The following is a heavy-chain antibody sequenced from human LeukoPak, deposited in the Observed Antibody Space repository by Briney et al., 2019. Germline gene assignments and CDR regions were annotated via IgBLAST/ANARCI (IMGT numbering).Heavy chain of an antibody. CDR2: INQAGSVQ. J-gene: IGHJ4*02. Sequence: GGSLRLSCAASGFTFRSYWMSWVRQAPGKVLEWVANINQAGSVQYYVDSVKGRFTISRDDAKNSLYVQMNSLRDEDTAVYYCARVGYSGWNLEYWGQGTLVTVSS. D-gene: IGHD5-12*01. CDR3: ARVGYSGWNLEY. V-gene: IGHV3-7*01. CDR1: GFTFRSYW.